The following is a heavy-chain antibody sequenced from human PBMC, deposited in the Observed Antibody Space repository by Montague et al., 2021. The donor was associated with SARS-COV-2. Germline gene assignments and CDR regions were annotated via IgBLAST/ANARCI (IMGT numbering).Heavy chain of an antibody. V-gene: IGHV4-59*01. J-gene: IGHJ6*02. D-gene: IGHD3-3*01. CDR3: ARAGGIRFLEYGTDV. CDR1: GGSISSYY. Sequence: SETLSLTCTVSGGSISSYYWSWIRQPPGKGLEWIGYIYYSGSTNYNPSLKSRVTISVDTSKKQFSLKLSSVTAADTAVYYCARAGGIRFLEYGTDVWGQGTTVTVSS. CDR2: IYYSGST.